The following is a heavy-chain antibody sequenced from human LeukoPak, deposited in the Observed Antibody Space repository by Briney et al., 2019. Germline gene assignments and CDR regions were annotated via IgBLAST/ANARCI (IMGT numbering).Heavy chain of an antibody. CDR3: AKSGATVIDY. D-gene: IGHD4-17*01. V-gene: IGHV3-74*01. J-gene: IGHJ4*02. Sequence: GGSLRLSCAASAFTFSSYWMHWVRQAPGKGLVWVSRINSDGISTSYADSVKGRFTISRDNAKNTLYLQMNSLRAEDTAVYYCAKSGATVIDYWGQGTLVTVSS. CDR2: INSDGIST. CDR1: AFTFSSYW.